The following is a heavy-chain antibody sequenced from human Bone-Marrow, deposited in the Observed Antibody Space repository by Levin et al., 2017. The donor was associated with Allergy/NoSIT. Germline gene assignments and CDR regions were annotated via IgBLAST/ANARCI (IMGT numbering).Heavy chain of an antibody. J-gene: IGHJ4*02. CDR3: ARVAFIAMVRGYDDY. CDR1: GFTFSNYG. D-gene: IGHD3-10*01. V-gene: IGHV3-33*01. Sequence: GGSLRLSCAASGFTFSNYGMHWVRQAPGKGLEWVAVIWYNGSNKYYAESVKGRFTISRDNSRNTLYLQMNSLRAEDTALYYCARVAFIAMVRGYDDYSGQGALLTVSP. CDR2: IWYNGSNK.